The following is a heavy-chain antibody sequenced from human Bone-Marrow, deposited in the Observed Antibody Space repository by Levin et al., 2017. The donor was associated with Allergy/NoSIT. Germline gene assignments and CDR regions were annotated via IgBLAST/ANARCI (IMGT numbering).Heavy chain of an antibody. CDR2: IYSAGST. J-gene: IGHJ4*02. D-gene: IGHD2-15*01. CDR1: GFPISDNY. CDR3: AALDCGRGSGHFDD. V-gene: IGHV3-53*05. Sequence: GGSLRLSCVVSGFPISDNYMTWVRQAPGKGLEWVSVIYSAGSTYYADSVRGRFTLSKDNSKNTVHLDMSRLRPEDSGRYYCAALDCGRGSGHFDDWGQGTLATVSS.